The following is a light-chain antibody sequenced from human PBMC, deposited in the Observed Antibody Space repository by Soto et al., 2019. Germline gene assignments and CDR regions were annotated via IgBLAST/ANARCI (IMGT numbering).Light chain of an antibody. Sequence: QAVVTQPPSASGTPGQRVTISCSGSSSNIRSNAVSWYQQLPGTAPKLLIYSSNQRPSGVPDRISGSKSGTSASLAISGLQSEDEADYYCAAWDDSLNGVVFGGGTKLTVL. CDR3: AAWDDSLNGVV. J-gene: IGLJ2*01. CDR2: SSN. V-gene: IGLV1-44*01. CDR1: SSNIRSNA.